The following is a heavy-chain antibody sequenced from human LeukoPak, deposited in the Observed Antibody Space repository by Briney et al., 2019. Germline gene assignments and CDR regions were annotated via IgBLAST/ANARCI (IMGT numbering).Heavy chain of an antibody. CDR2: ISSSSSTI. V-gene: IGHV3-48*04. Sequence: GGSLRLSCAASGFTFSSYSMNWVRQAPGKGLEWVSYISSSSSTIYYADSVKGRFTISRDNAKNSLYLQMNSLRAEDTAVYYCASSPVIDYYDSSGYTNSVVYWGQGTLVTVSS. J-gene: IGHJ4*02. CDR1: GFTFSSYS. D-gene: IGHD3-22*01. CDR3: ASSPVIDYYDSSGYTNSVVY.